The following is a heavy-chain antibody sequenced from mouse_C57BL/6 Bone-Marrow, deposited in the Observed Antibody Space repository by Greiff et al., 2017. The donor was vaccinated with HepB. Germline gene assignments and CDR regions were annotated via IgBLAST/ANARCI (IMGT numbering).Heavy chain of an antibody. CDR2: ISSGGSYT. J-gene: IGHJ4*01. CDR3: ARHRWLLGVLYYAMDY. Sequence: EVQLVESGGDLVKPGGSLKLSCAASGFTFSSYGMSWVRQTPDKRLEWVATISSGGSYTYYPDSVKGRFTISRDNAKNTLYLQMSSLKSEDTAMYYCARHRWLLGVLYYAMDYWGQGTSVTVSS. V-gene: IGHV5-6*01. CDR1: GFTFSSYG. D-gene: IGHD2-3*01.